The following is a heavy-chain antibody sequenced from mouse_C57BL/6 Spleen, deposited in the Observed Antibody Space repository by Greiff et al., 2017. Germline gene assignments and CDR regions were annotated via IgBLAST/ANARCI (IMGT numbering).Heavy chain of an antibody. Sequence: QVQLQQPGAELVRPGSSVKLSCKASGYTFTSYWMDWVKQRPGQGLEWIGNIYPSDSETHYNQKFKDKATLTVDKSSSTAYMQLSSLTSEDSAVYYCARSYGSSDLGDWGQGTTLTASS. CDR3: ARSYGSSDLGD. D-gene: IGHD1-1*01. CDR1: GYTFTSYW. CDR2: IYPSDSET. J-gene: IGHJ2*01. V-gene: IGHV1-61*01.